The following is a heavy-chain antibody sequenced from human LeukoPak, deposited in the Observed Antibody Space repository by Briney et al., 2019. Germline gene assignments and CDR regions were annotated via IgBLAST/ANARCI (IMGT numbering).Heavy chain of an antibody. CDR2: VYYSGST. CDR3: ARRRGFDHFVY. V-gene: IGHV4-39*01. CDR1: GGSISSSSYY. J-gene: IGHJ4*01. Sequence: PSETLSLTCSVSGGSISSSSYYWGWIRQPPGKGLEWIGNVYYSGSTYYNPSLKSRVTISVDTSKNQFSLKLSSVTAADTAVYYCARRRGFDHFVYRGDGTLGTVSS.